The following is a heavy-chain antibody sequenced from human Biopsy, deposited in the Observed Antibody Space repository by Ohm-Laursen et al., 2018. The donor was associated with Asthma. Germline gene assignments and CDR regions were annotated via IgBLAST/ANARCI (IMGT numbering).Heavy chain of an antibody. CDR2: YDHEEGGT. CDR3: ASDFPKDYVRYNFQF. CDR1: GYSPTDLS. Sequence: SVKVSCKISGYSPTDLSMHWVRQAPGQGLEWMGGYDHEEGGTVNARRFQGRVTMTEDTSTDTAYMELSSLSSDDTAVYYCASDFPKDYVRYNFQFWGQGTLVTVSS. D-gene: IGHD4-17*01. V-gene: IGHV1-24*01. J-gene: IGHJ4*02.